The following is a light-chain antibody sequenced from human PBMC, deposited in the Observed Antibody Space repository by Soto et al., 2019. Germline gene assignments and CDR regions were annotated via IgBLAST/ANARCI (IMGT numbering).Light chain of an antibody. CDR3: QHHNNWPPGT. Sequence: EVVMTQSPATLSVSPGERATLSCRASLTVGTNLAWYQHKPGQPPRLLIYGASTRATGTPARFSGSGSGTDFTLTISSLQSEDFAVYYCQHHNNWPPGTFGQGTKVEIK. CDR2: GAS. V-gene: IGKV3-15*01. CDR1: LTVGTN. J-gene: IGKJ1*01.